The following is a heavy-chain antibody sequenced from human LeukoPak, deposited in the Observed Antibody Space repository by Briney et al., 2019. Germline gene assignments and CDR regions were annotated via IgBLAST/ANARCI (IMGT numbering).Heavy chain of an antibody. CDR2: IYYSGST. J-gene: IGHJ4*02. Sequence: SETLSLTCTVSGGSISSSSYYWGWIRQPPGKGLEWIGSIYYSGSTYYNPSLKSRVTMSVDTSKNQFSLKLSSVTAADTAVYYCARDSSAYFDYWGQGTLVTVSS. CDR3: ARDSSAYFDY. V-gene: IGHV4-39*07. D-gene: IGHD3-22*01. CDR1: GGSISSSSYY.